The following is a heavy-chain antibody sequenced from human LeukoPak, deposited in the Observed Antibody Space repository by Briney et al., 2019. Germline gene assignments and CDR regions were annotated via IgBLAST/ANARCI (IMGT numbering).Heavy chain of an antibody. Sequence: SETLSLTCAVYGVSFSYYSWTWIRQPPGKGLEWIGEFNHGGSTYYNPSLKSRVTISVDMSKNQFSLKMSSVTAADTAVYFCARKPNYPDFWGQGTLVTVSS. D-gene: IGHD1-1*01. CDR2: FNHGGST. J-gene: IGHJ1*01. V-gene: IGHV4-34*01. CDR3: ARKPNYPDF. CDR1: GVSFSYYS.